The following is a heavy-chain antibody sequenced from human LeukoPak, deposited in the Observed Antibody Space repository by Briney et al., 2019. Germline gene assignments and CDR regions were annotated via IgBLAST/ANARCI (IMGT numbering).Heavy chain of an antibody. CDR1: GFTFSEYP. D-gene: IGHD2-8*02. V-gene: IGHV3-74*01. J-gene: IGHJ4*01. CDR3: ARDGFTGPRTAYLDH. Sequence: QTGGSLRLSCAASGFTFSEYPMHWVRQTPGMGLVWVSRLAADGSGTNYADSVRGRFTISRDNAKNTVYLQMSSLRAEDTALYYCARDGFTGPRTAYLDHWGQGTLVTVSS. CDR2: LAADGSGT.